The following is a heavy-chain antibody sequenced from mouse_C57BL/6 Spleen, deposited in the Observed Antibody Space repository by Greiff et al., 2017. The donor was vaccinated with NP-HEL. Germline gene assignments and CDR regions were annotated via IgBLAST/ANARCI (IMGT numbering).Heavy chain of an antibody. CDR1: GFNIKDYY. D-gene: IGHD2-5*01. Sequence: VQLQQSGAELVKPGASVKLSCTAFGFNIKDYYMHWVKQRTEQGLEWIGRIDPEDGETKYVPKFQGKATITADTSSNTAYLQLSSLTSEDTAVYYCAYSNFDYWGQGTTLTVSS. J-gene: IGHJ2*01. V-gene: IGHV14-2*01. CDR2: IDPEDGET. CDR3: AYSNFDY.